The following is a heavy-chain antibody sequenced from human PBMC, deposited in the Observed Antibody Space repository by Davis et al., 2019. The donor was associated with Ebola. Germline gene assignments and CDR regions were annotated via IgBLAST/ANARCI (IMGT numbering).Heavy chain of an antibody. Sequence: GGSLRLSCVASGFTFTRYWMSWVRQAPGKGLEWVAFIRYDGSNKYYADSVKGRFTISRDNSKNTLYLQMDTLRVEDTALYYCTKGQGYFLDYWGQGTLVTVSS. CDR2: IRYDGSNK. CDR1: GFTFTRYW. CDR3: TKGQGYFLDY. V-gene: IGHV3-30*02. D-gene: IGHD6-13*01. J-gene: IGHJ4*02.